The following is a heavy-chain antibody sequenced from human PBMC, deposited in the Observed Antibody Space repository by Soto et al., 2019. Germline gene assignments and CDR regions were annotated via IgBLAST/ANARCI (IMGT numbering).Heavy chain of an antibody. D-gene: IGHD6-19*01. CDR3: ARSGYSNGWEEAKNWFDP. CDR1: GGTFSSYA. CDR2: IIPIFGTA. V-gene: IGHV1-69*01. J-gene: IGHJ5*02. Sequence: QVQLVQSGAEVKKPGSSVKVSCKASGGTFSSYAISWVRQAPGQGLEWMGGIIPIFGTANYAQKFQGRVTITADESTSTAYMELSSLRSEDTAVYYCARSGYSNGWEEAKNWFDPWGQGTLVTVSS.